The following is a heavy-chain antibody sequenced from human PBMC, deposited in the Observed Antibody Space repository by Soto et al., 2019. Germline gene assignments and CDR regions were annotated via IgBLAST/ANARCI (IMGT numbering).Heavy chain of an antibody. D-gene: IGHD6-6*01. CDR1: GYTFTSYA. V-gene: IGHV1-3*01. Sequence: ASVKVSCKASGYTFTSYAMHWVRQAPGQRLEWMGWSNAGNGNTKYSEKFQGRVTVTRDTSASTVYMELSRLRSEDTAMYYCTRWSSSACDFWGQGTLVTVSS. CDR2: SNAGNGNT. J-gene: IGHJ4*02. CDR3: TRWSSSACDF.